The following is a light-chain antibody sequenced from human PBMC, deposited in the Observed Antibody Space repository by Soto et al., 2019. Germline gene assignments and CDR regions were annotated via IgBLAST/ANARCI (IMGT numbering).Light chain of an antibody. CDR2: GAS. CDR3: QQYGSAPTT. Sequence: EIVLTQSPGTLSLSPGERATLSCRASQSVSSSYLAWYQQKPGQAPRLLISGASSRATGIPDRFSGSGSGTDFTLHISSLEPEDFAVYYCQQYGSAPTTFGQGTKVEIK. V-gene: IGKV3-20*01. CDR1: QSVSSSY. J-gene: IGKJ1*01.